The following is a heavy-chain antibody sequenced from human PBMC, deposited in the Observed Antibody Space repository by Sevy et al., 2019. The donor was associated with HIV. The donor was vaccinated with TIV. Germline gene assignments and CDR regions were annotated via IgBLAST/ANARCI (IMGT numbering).Heavy chain of an antibody. J-gene: IGHJ6*02. Sequence: SETLSLTCTVSGGSISGYYWSWIRQPPGKGLECIGYLYYSGSPNYNPSLESRVIISVDTFKNQFSLRLTSVTAADTAVYYCARDKNDFWSGHYIETGGIDVWGPGTTVTVSS. D-gene: IGHD3-3*01. CDR3: ARDKNDFWSGHYIETGGIDV. CDR2: LYYSGSP. V-gene: IGHV4-59*01. CDR1: GGSISGYY.